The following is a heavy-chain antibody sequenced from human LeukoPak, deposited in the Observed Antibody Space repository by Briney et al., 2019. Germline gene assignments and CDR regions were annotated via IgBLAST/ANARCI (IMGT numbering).Heavy chain of an antibody. D-gene: IGHD3-16*02. CDR2: ISSSGNTI. CDR3: ARDSDVWGIYRPYYFDY. Sequence: PGGSLRLSCVASGFPFSRSAMSWVRQAPGKGLEWVSYISSSGNTIYYADSVKGRFTISRDNTKNSLFLQMNTLRAEDTAVYYCARDSDVWGIYRPYYFDYWGQGTLVTVSS. J-gene: IGHJ4*02. V-gene: IGHV3-48*03. CDR1: GFPFSRSA.